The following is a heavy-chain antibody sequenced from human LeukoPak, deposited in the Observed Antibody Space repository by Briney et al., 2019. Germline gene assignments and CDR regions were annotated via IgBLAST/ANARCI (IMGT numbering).Heavy chain of an antibody. D-gene: IGHD6-25*01. J-gene: IGHJ3*02. CDR2: INSDGSTT. Sequence: GGSLRLSCAASGFTFSSYAMSWVRQAPGKGLVWVSRINSDGSTTSYADSVKGRFTISRDNAKNTLYLQMNSLRAEDTAVYYCARRSAAKDAFDIWGQGTMVTVSS. CDR1: GFTFSSYA. V-gene: IGHV3-74*01. CDR3: ARRSAAKDAFDI.